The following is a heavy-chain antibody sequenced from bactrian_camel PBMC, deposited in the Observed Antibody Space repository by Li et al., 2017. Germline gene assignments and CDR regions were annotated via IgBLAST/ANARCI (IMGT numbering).Heavy chain of an antibody. CDR3: VKPNPDARGGFDH. Sequence: HVQLVESGGGSVQAGGSLTLSCVASQYPGSDYSMAWFLQAPKKQRETVAAIYTVNSATAYADSVKGRFTISQDVDKNTVYLQMNSLKPEDTAVYYCVKPNPDARGGFDHWGQGTQVTVS. J-gene: IGHJ4*01. CDR2: IYTVNSAT. V-gene: IGHV3S6*01. CDR1: QYPGSDYS. D-gene: IGHD1*01.